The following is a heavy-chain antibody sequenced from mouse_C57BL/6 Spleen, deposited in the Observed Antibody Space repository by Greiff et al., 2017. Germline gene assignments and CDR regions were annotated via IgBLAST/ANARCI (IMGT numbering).Heavy chain of an antibody. V-gene: IGHV5-17*01. CDR1: GSTFSDYG. CDR3: ARAQATFYYAMDY. CDR2: ISSGSSTI. D-gene: IGHD3-2*02. J-gene: IGHJ4*01. Sequence: EVQLVESGGGLVKPGGSLKLSCAASGSTFSDYGMHWVRQAPEKGLEWVAYISSGSSTIYYADTVKGRFTISRDNAKNTLFLQMTSLRSEDTAMYYCARAQATFYYAMDYWGQGTSVTVSS.